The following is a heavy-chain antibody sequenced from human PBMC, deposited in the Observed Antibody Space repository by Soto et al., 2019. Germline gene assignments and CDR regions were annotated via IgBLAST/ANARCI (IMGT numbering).Heavy chain of an antibody. Sequence: QVQLVQSGAEVKEPGASVKVSCKASGYTFTSFYIHWVRQAHGQGLEWMGKVNSGSGDTNYAQNFPGRVTMTRDTSTSTAYMELSSLRSEDTAVYYCARTLADSGSSYWGQGTLVTVSS. CDR2: VNSGSGDT. J-gene: IGHJ4*02. V-gene: IGHV1-46*01. CDR1: GYTFTSFY. CDR3: ARTLADSGSSY. D-gene: IGHD3-10*01.